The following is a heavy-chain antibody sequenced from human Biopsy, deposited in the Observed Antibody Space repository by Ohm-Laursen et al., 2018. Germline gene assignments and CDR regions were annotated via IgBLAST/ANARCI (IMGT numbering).Heavy chain of an antibody. CDR3: AKDLASGSGYYWYFDF. V-gene: IGHV3-33*03. CDR2: IWYDGTNE. CDR1: GFTFGHYA. J-gene: IGHJ2*01. Sequence: SLRLSCTASGFTFGHYAMHWVRQAPGKGLEWISLIWYDGTNEDYADSVKGRFTISRDNAKNSVYLQMNSLRAEDTAFYYCAKDLASGSGYYWYFDFWGRGTLVTVSS. D-gene: IGHD3-22*01.